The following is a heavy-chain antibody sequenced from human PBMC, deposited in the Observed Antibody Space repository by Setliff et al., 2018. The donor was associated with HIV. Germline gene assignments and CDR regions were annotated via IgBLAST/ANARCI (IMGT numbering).Heavy chain of an antibody. J-gene: IGHJ4*02. CDR1: GGSISSSNW. V-gene: IGHV4-4*02. Sequence: SETLSLTCAVSGGSISSSNWWSWVRQPPGKGLEWIGYIHTSGSSSYNPSLKSRVIISLDTSKNQISLKLNSVTAADTAVYYCARDLLGSSSLVDYWGQGTLVTVSS. CDR2: IHTSGSS. D-gene: IGHD6-6*01. CDR3: ARDLLGSSSLVDY.